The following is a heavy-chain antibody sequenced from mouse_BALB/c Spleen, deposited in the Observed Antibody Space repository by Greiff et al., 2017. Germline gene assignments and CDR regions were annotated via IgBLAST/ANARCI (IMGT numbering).Heavy chain of an antibody. J-gene: IGHJ4*01. V-gene: IGHV2-9*02. CDR2: IWAGGST. Sequence: VKLMESGPGLVAPSQSLSITCTVSGFSLTSYGVHWVRQPPGKGLEWLGVIWAGGSTNYNSALMSRLSISKDNSKSQVFLKMNSLQTDDTAMYYCARESRSTDYAMDYWGQGTSVTVSS. CDR3: ARESRSTDYAMDY. D-gene: IGHD2-1*01. CDR1: GFSLTSYG.